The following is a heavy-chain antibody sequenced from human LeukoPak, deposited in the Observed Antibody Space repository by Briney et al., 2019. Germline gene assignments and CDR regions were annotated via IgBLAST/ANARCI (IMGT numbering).Heavy chain of an antibody. V-gene: IGHV3-9*01. CDR1: GFTFDDYA. CDR3: AKVPIRFLEWFPFDY. J-gene: IGHJ4*02. D-gene: IGHD3-3*01. CDR2: ISWNSGSI. Sequence: PGRSLRLSCAASGFTFDDYAMHWVRQAPGKGLEWVSGISWNSGSIGYADSVKGRFTISRDNAKNSLYLQMNSLRAEDTALYYCAKVPIRFLEWFPFDYWGQGTLVTVSS.